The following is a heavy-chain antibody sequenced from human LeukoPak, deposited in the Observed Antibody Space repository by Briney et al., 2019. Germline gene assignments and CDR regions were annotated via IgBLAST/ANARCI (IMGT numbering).Heavy chain of an antibody. CDR1: GGTFSSYA. CDR2: IIPIFGTA. J-gene: IGHJ5*02. CDR3: ASASSSYDWFDP. Sequence: GASVKVSCKASGGTFSSYAISWVRQAPGQGLEWMGGIIPIFGTANYAQKFQGRVTITADESTSTAYMELSSLRSEDTAVYYCASASSSYDWFDPRGQGTLVTVSS. D-gene: IGHD6-13*01. V-gene: IGHV1-69*13.